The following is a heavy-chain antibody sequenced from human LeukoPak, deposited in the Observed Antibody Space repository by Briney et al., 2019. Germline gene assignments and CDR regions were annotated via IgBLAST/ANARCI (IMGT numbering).Heavy chain of an antibody. CDR3: ASGHPPRYSGYDQWAFVI. J-gene: IGHJ3*02. CDR2: IIPILGIA. Sequence: SVKVSCKASGGTFSSYTISWGRQAPGQGLEWMGRIIPILGIANYAQKFQGRVTITADKSTSTAYMELSSLRSEDTAVYYCASGHPPRYSGYDQWAFVIWGQGTMVTVSS. V-gene: IGHV1-69*02. CDR1: GGTFSSYT. D-gene: IGHD5-12*01.